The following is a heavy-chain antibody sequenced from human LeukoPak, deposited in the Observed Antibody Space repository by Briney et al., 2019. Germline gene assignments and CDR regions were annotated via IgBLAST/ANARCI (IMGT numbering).Heavy chain of an antibody. CDR1: GFTLSNW. CDR3: ARDSTGYGYEEWS. V-gene: IGHV3-7*01. J-gene: IGHJ5*02. D-gene: IGHD5-18*01. Sequence: GGSLRLSCAASGFTLSNWMSWVRQAPGKGLEWVANIKQDGSEIFYVDSVKGRFTISRDNTKNSLYLQMNSLRAEDTAVYYCARDSTGYGYEEWSWGQGTLVTVSS. CDR2: IKQDGSEI.